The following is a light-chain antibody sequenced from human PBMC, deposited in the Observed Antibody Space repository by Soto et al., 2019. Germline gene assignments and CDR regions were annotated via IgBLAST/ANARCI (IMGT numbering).Light chain of an antibody. CDR2: GAS. J-gene: IGKJ1*01. V-gene: IGKV3-20*01. CDR3: QQYGSSRT. Sequence: EIVLTQSPGTLSLSPGERATLSCRASQSASSSYLAWYQQKPGQAPRLLIYGASSRATGIPDRFSGSGSGTDFTRTISRLEPEDFAVSYCQQYGSSRTFGQGTKVEIK. CDR1: QSASSSY.